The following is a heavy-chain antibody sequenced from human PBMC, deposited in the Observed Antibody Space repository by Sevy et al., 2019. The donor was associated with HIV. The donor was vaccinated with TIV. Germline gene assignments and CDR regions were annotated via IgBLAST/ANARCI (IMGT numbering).Heavy chain of an antibody. J-gene: IGHJ5*02. V-gene: IGHV4-59*01. CDR2: IYYSGST. Sequence: SETLSLTCTVSGGSISSYYWSWIRQPPGKGLEWIGYIYYSGSTNYNPSLKSRVTISVDTSKNQFSLKLSSVTAADTAVYYCARMAEIAVAGSFWFDPWGQGTLVTVSS. CDR3: ARMAEIAVAGSFWFDP. CDR1: GGSISSYY. D-gene: IGHD6-19*01.